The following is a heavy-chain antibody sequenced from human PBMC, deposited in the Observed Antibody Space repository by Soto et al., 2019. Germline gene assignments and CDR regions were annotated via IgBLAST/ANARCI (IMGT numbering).Heavy chain of an antibody. CDR1: GGSISSYY. CDR3: ARDASGPYCSSTSCQEFAP. CDR2: IYYSGST. V-gene: IGHV4-59*01. Sequence: SETLSLTCTVSGGSISSYYWSWIRQPPGKGLEWIGYIYYSGSTNYNPSLKSRVTISVDTSKNQFSLKLSSVTAADTAVYYCARDASGPYCSSTSCQEFAPWGQGTLVTVSS. J-gene: IGHJ5*02. D-gene: IGHD2-2*01.